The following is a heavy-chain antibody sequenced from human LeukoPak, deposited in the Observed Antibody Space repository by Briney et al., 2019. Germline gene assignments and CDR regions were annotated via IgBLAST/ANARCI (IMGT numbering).Heavy chain of an antibody. D-gene: IGHD3-16*01. CDR2: VSISSGTI. Sequence: GGSLRLSCAASGFTFSGHNMNWVRQAPGKGLEWISFVSISSGTIYYADSVNGRFRISRDNAKGSLDLEMNSLRAEDTAVYYCARAMSTFGGVRNYFDSWGQGTLVTVSS. V-gene: IGHV3-48*04. CDR3: ARAMSTFGGVRNYFDS. CDR1: GFTFSGHN. J-gene: IGHJ4*02.